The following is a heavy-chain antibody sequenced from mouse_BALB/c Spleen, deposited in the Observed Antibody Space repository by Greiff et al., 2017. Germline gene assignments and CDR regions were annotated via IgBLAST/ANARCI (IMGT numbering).Heavy chain of an antibody. CDR2: IDPSDSYT. D-gene: IGHD2-1*01. Sequence: QVQLKQPGAELVKPGASVKLSCKASGYTFTSYWMHWVKQRPGQGLEWIGEIDPSDSYTNYNQKFKGKATLTVDKSSSTAYMQLSSLTSEDSAVYYCASIGAYGNYEFAYWGQGTLVTVSA. CDR1: GYTFTSYW. V-gene: IGHV1-69*02. J-gene: IGHJ3*01. CDR3: ASIGAYGNYEFAY.